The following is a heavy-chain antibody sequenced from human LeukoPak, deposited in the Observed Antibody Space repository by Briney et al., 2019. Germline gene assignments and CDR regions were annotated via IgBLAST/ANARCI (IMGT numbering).Heavy chain of an antibody. CDR2: ISYDGSNK. CDR1: GFTFSSYG. CDR3: ASPGSRDGYSLGY. Sequence: GGSLRLSCAASGFTFSSYGMHWVRQAPGKGLEWVAVISYDGSNKYYADSVKGRFTISRDNSKNTLYLQMNSLRAEDTAVYYCASPGSRDGYSLGYWGQGILVTVSS. J-gene: IGHJ4*02. D-gene: IGHD5-24*01. V-gene: IGHV3-30*03.